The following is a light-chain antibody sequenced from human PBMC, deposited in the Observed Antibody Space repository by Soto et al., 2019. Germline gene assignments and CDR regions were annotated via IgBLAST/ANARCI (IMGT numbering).Light chain of an antibody. J-gene: IGKJ1*01. Sequence: AIQLTQSPSSLYASVGDRVTITCRASQAIRTALGWYQQKPGKVPKLLIYAASILQSGVPSRFSGSGSGTDFTLTISSLQPEDFATYYCLLDFRYFWAFGQGTKVDIQ. CDR3: LLDFRYFWA. CDR2: AAS. CDR1: QAIRTA. V-gene: IGKV1-6*01.